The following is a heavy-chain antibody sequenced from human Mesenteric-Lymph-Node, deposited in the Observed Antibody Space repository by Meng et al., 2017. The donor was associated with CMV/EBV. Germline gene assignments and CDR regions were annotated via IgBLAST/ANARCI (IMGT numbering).Heavy chain of an antibody. J-gene: IGHJ4*02. V-gene: IGHV3-30-3*01. Sequence: GGSLRLSCAASGFTFSSYTMHWVRQTPGKGLEWVAVISYDASDKYYADSVKGRFTISRDNSKNTLHLQMNSLRPEDTAVYYCATGRQLARGYFDSWGQGTLVTVSS. CDR1: GFTFSSYT. D-gene: IGHD6-13*01. CDR3: ATGRQLARGYFDS. CDR2: ISYDASDK.